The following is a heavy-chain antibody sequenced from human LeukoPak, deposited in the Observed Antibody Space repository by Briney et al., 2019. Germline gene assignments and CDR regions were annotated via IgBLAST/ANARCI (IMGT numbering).Heavy chain of an antibody. Sequence: GGSLRLSCAASGFTFSNAWMSWVRQAPGKGLEWVGRIKSKTDGGTTDYAAPVKGRFTISRDDSKNTLYLQMNSLKTEDTAVYYCARRAGAYSHPYDYWGQGTLVTVSS. V-gene: IGHV3-15*01. CDR2: IKSKTDGGTT. J-gene: IGHJ4*02. D-gene: IGHD4/OR15-4a*01. CDR3: ARRAGAYSHPYDY. CDR1: GFTFSNAW.